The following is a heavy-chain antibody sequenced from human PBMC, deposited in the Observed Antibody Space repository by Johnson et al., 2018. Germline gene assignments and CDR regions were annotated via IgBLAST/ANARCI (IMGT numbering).Heavy chain of an antibody. CDR3: ERVVSGRGSSVV. CDR2: VSYDGSNK. D-gene: IGHD3-3*01. V-gene: IGHV3-30-3*01. J-gene: IGHJ3*01. Sequence: QVQLVQSGGGVVQPGRSLRLSCAASGFTFSSYAMHWVRQAPGKGLEWVAVVSYDGSNKYYADSVKGRFTISRDNSKNTLYLQMNSLRAEDTAVYYGERVVSGRGSSVVWGQGTRVAVSS. CDR1: GFTFSSYA.